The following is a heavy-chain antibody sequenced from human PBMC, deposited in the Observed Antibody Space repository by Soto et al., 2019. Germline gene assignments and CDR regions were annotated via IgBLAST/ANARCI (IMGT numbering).Heavy chain of an antibody. CDR1: GFTFSTHA. J-gene: IGHJ4*02. D-gene: IGHD3-16*01. CDR2: IHGTRSII. Sequence: EVQLVESGGGLVQPGGSLRLSFAVSGFTFSTHALNWVRQAPGKGLEWVAYIHGTRSIIYYADSVKGRFTISRDNAKNSLFLQMDSLRDEDTAVYYCARDARNADYDYWGQGTLVTVSS. CDR3: ARDARNADYDY. V-gene: IGHV3-48*02.